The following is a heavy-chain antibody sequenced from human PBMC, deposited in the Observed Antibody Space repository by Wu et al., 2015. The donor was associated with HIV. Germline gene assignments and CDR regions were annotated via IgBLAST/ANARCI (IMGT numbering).Heavy chain of an antibody. CDR1: GYTFTGYY. CDR3: ARGDIVVVVAALKTXDY. J-gene: IGHJ4*02. V-gene: IGHV1-2*02. Sequence: QVQLVQSGAEVKKPGASVKVSCKASGYTFTGYYMHWVRQAPGQGLEWMGWINPNSGGTNYAQKFQGRVTMTRDTSISTAYMELSRLRSDDTAVYYCARGDIVVVVAALKTXDYWGQGTLVTGLL. CDR2: INPNSGGT. D-gene: IGHD2-15*01.